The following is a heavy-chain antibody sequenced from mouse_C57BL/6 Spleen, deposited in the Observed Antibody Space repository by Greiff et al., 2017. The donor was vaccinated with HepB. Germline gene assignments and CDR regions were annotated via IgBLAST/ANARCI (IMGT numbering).Heavy chain of an antibody. V-gene: IGHV1-82*01. D-gene: IGHD1-1*01. J-gene: IGHJ2*01. Sequence: VQLQQSGPELVKPGASVKISCKASGYAFSSSWMNWVKQRPGKGLEWIGRIYPGDGDTNYNGKFKGKATLTADKSSSTAYMQLSSLTSEDSAVYFCARRRGDYYGSSYVNYFDYWGQGTTLTVSS. CDR2: IYPGDGDT. CDR1: GYAFSSSW. CDR3: ARRRGDYYGSSYVNYFDY.